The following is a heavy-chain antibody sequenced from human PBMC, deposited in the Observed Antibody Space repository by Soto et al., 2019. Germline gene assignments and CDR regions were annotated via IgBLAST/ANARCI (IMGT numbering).Heavy chain of an antibody. Sequence: EVQLVESGGGLVQPGGSLRLSCEVSGFTVSSNYMSWVRQAPGKGLEWVSIIYSGGSTYYTDSVKGRFTISRDISKNTLYLQMNSLSSEDTAVYYCARDGGVGGPFDYWDQGTLVTVS. D-gene: IGHD1-26*01. J-gene: IGHJ4*02. CDR1: GFTVSSNY. V-gene: IGHV3-66*01. CDR3: ARDGGVGGPFDY. CDR2: IYSGGST.